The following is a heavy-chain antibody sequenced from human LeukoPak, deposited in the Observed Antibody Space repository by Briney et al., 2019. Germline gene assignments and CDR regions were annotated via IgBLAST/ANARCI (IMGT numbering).Heavy chain of an antibody. J-gene: IGHJ4*02. CDR1: GYTFTSYG. Sequence: ASVKVSCKASGYTFTSYGISWVRQAPGQGLEWMGWISAYNGNTNYAQKLQGRVTMTTNTPTSTAYMELRSLRSDDTAAYYCASGGRSSSWPPYHNDCWGEGTLVTVSS. V-gene: IGHV1-18*01. CDR3: ASGGRSSSWPPYHNDC. D-gene: IGHD6-13*01. CDR2: ISAYNGNT.